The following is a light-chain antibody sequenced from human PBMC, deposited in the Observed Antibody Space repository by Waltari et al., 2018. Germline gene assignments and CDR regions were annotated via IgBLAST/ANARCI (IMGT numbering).Light chain of an antibody. CDR2: AAF. J-gene: IGKJ2*01. CDR3: QQSHTTPYT. Sequence: DIQMTQSPSSLSASVGDRGTFTCRASQSINSYLNWYQQKPGKAPKLLIYAAFNLQGGVPSRFSGSASGTDFTLTISSLQPEDFATYYCQQSHTTPYTFGQGTNLQIK. CDR1: QSINSY. V-gene: IGKV1-39*01.